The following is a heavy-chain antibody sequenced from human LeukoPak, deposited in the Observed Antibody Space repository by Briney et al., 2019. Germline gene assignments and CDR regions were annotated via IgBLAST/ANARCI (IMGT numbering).Heavy chain of an antibody. CDR3: ARDGLPFAYNWFDP. J-gene: IGHJ5*02. Sequence: AASVKVSCKASGYTFTGYYMHWVRQAPGQGLEWMGWINPNSGGTNYAQKFQGRATMTRDTSISTAYMELSRLRSDDTAVYYCARDGLPFAYNWFDPWGQGTLVTVSS. D-gene: IGHD5/OR15-5a*01. V-gene: IGHV1-2*02. CDR1: GYTFTGYY. CDR2: INPNSGGT.